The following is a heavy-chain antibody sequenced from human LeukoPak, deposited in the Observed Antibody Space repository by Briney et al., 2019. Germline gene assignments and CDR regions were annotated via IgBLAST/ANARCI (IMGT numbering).Heavy chain of an antibody. D-gene: IGHD5-18*01. CDR1: GFSLSSYG. CDR2: IWYDGTNK. Sequence: GWSLRLSCAASGFSLSSYGLQWVRQDPATGREWVAVIWYDGTNKYYAAPVKGRFTISRDNSKNTLYLQMNSLRAEDTAVYYCARDQRGFSYSKYYFDYWGQGTLVPVSS. V-gene: IGHV3-33*01. CDR3: ARDQRGFSYSKYYFDY. J-gene: IGHJ4*02.